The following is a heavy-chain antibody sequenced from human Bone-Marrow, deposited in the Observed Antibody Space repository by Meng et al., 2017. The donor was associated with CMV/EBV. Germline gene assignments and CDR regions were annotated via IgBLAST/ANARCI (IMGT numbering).Heavy chain of an antibody. CDR2: INHSGST. CDR3: ARGWYLGGMDV. Sequence: LTSAVYGDFFSGYYWSWIRQPPGKGLEWIGKINHSGSTNYNPSLKSRVTIAVDTSKNQFSLKLSSVTAADTAVYYCARGWYLGGMDVWGQGTTVTVSS. CDR1: GDFFSGYY. D-gene: IGHD6-13*01. J-gene: IGHJ6*02. V-gene: IGHV4-34*01.